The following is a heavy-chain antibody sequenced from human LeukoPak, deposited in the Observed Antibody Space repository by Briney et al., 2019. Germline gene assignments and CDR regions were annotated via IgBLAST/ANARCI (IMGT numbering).Heavy chain of an antibody. CDR2: IRYDGSNK. D-gene: IGHD2-2*01. Sequence: GGSLRLSCAASGFTFSSYGMHWVRQAPGKGLEWVAFIRYDGSNKYYADSVKGRFTISRDNSKNTLYLQMNSLRAEDTAVYYCAKAARYCSSTSRYYYYYMDVWAKGPRSPSP. V-gene: IGHV3-30*02. CDR1: GFTFSSYG. CDR3: AKAARYCSSTSRYYYYYMDV. J-gene: IGHJ6*03.